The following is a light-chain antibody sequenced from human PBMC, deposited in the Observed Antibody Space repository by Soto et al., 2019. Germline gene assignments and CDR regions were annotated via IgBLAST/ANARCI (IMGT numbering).Light chain of an antibody. CDR1: QSVSSN. CDR2: GAS. CDR3: QQYNNWPPGT. Sequence: EIVMTQSSATLSVSPGERATLSCRASQSVSSNLAWYQQKPGQAPRLLIYGASTRATGIPARFSGSGSGTEFTLTISILQSEDFAVYYCQQYNNWPPGTFGQGTKVEIK. J-gene: IGKJ1*01. V-gene: IGKV3-15*01.